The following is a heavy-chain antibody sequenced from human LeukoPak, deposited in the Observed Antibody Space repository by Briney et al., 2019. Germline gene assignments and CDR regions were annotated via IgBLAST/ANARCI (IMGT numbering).Heavy chain of an antibody. CDR2: ISYDGSNK. Sequence: GGSLRLSCAASGFTFSSYGMHWVRQAPGKGLEWVAVISYDGSNKYYADSVKGRFTISRDNSKNTLYLQMNRLRAEDTAVYYCAKDQEFVQQQLVLLMDYWGQGTLVTVSS. CDR3: AKDQEFVQQQLVLLMDY. D-gene: IGHD6-13*01. CDR1: GFTFSSYG. J-gene: IGHJ4*02. V-gene: IGHV3-30*18.